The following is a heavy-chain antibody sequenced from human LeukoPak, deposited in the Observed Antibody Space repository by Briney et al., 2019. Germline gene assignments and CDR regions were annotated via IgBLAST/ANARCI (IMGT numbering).Heavy chain of an antibody. CDR3: ARRAYYDSSGYSPASGYFDL. Sequence: SETLSLTCTVSGGSLFSYYWNWIRQPPGKGLEWIGYIYSNGITSHNPSLRSRRTISIATSKNQFSLRMRSVTAADTAIYYCARRAYYDSSGYSPASGYFDLWGRGTLVSVSS. CDR2: IYSNGIT. V-gene: IGHV4-4*08. D-gene: IGHD3-22*01. J-gene: IGHJ2*01. CDR1: GGSLFSYY.